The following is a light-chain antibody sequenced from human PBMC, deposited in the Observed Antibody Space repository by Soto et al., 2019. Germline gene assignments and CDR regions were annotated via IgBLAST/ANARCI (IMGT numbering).Light chain of an antibody. V-gene: IGKV3-20*01. CDR1: QSVGSGS. CDR2: GAS. CDR3: QQHVSSPPMYI. J-gene: IGKJ2*01. Sequence: EIVLTQSPGTLSLSPGERATLSCRASQSVGSGSLLWYQHKPGQAPRLLISGASNRATGIPDRFSGSGSGTDFPLAISRLDPEDFAVYHCQQHVSSPPMYIFGQGTKLEIK.